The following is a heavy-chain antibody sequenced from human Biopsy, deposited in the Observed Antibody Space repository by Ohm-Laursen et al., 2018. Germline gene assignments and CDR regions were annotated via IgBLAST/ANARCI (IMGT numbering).Heavy chain of an antibody. CDR3: AKGEYCATCSCYMDLDD. CDR1: GFTVSGYA. J-gene: IGHJ4*02. Sequence: GSLRLSCAAAGFTVSGYAMNWVRQAPGKGLEWVSIISGSGGTTYYADSVRGRFTVTSNGSKSTLYLQMSSLSAEDTAFYYCAKGEYCATCSCYMDLDDWGQGTLVTVSS. D-gene: IGHD2-2*02. V-gene: IGHV3-23*01. CDR2: ISGSGGTT.